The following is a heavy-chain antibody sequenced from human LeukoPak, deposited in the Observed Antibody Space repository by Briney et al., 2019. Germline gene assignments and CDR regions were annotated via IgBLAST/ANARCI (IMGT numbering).Heavy chain of an antibody. V-gene: IGHV3-23*01. CDR3: AKDMYRIVGATSAFDI. CDR1: GFTFSSYA. D-gene: IGHD1-26*01. J-gene: IGHJ3*02. CDR2: ISGSGGST. Sequence: GGSLRLSCAASGFTFSSYAMSWVRQAPGKGLEWVSAISGSGGSTYYADSVKGRFTISRDNSKNTLYLQMNSLRAEDTAVYYCAKDMYRIVGATSAFDIWGQGTMVTVSS.